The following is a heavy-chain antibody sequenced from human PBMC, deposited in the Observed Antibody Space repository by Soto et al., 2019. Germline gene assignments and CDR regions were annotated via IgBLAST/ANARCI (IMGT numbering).Heavy chain of an antibody. Sequence: PGGSLRLSCAASGFTFSSYAMHWVRQAPGKGLEWVAVISYDGSNKYYADSVKGRFTISRDNSKNTLYLQMNSLRAEDTAVYYCARVREYSGGMDVWGQGTTVTVSS. V-gene: IGHV3-30-3*01. CDR3: ARVREYSGGMDV. J-gene: IGHJ6*02. CDR2: ISYDGSNK. D-gene: IGHD3-10*01. CDR1: GFTFSSYA.